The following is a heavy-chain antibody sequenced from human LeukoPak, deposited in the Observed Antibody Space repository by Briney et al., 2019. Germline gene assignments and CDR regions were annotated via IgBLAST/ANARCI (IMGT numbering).Heavy chain of an antibody. J-gene: IGHJ4*02. Sequence: ASVKVSCKASGYTFTCYYMHWVRQAPGQGLEWMGWINPNSGGTNYAQKFQGRVTMTRDTSISTAYMELSRLRSDDTAVYYCARDSDGITMIVVPRGLDYWGQGTLVTVSS. CDR3: ARDSDGITMIVVPRGLDY. CDR1: GYTFTCYY. CDR2: INPNSGGT. D-gene: IGHD3-22*01. V-gene: IGHV1-2*02.